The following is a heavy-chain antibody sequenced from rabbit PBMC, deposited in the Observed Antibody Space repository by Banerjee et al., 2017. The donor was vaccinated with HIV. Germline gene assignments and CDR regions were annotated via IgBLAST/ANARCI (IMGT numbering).Heavy chain of an antibody. CDR3: ARDLAGVIGWNFNL. CDR1: GFSFSSSYY. Sequence: QSLEESGGDLVKPGASLTLTCTASGFSFSSSYYMCWVRQAPGKGLEWIACIYTGSSGSTYYASWAKGRFTISSTSSTTVTLQMTSLTAADTATYFCARDLAGVIGWNFNLWGPGTLVTVS. V-gene: IGHV1S40*01. CDR2: IYTGSSGST. D-gene: IGHD4-1*01. J-gene: IGHJ4*01.